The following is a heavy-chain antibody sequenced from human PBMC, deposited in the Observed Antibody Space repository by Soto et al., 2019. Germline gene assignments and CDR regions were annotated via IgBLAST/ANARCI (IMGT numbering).Heavy chain of an antibody. V-gene: IGHV3-33*01. Sequence: GGSLRLSCAASGFTFSSYGMHWVRQAPGKGLGWVAVIWYDGSNKYYADSVKGRFTISRDNSKNTLYLQMNSLRAEDTAVYYCARDRYDPVDILDYYYYYGMDVWGQGTTVTVSS. CDR3: ARDRYDPVDILDYYYYYGMDV. J-gene: IGHJ6*02. D-gene: IGHD5-12*01. CDR2: IWYDGSNK. CDR1: GFTFSSYG.